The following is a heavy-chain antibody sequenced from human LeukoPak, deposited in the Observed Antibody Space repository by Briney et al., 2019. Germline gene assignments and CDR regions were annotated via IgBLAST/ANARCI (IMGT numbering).Heavy chain of an antibody. CDR3: ASLYCGGDCSY. CDR2: IKSDGSST. V-gene: IGHV3-74*03. CDR1: GFTFSSYW. J-gene: IGHJ4*02. Sequence: GGSLRLPCAASGFTFSSYWMYWVRQAPGKGLVWVSRIKSDGSSTTYADSVKGRFTISRDNAKNTLYLQMNSLRAEDTAVYSCASLYCGGDCSYWGQGTLVTVSS. D-gene: IGHD2-21*02.